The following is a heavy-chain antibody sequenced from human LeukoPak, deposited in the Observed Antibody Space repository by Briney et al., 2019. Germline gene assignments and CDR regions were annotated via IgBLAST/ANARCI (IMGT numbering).Heavy chain of an antibody. D-gene: IGHD6-13*01. CDR2: IYYSGST. CDR3: ASGIAAAQYY. J-gene: IGHJ4*02. CDR1: GGSISSYH. V-gene: IGHV4-59*08. Sequence: PSETLSLTCTVSGGSISSYHWSWIRQPPGKGLEWIGYIYYSGSTNYNPSLKSRVTISVDTSKNQFSLKLSSVTAADTAVYYCASGIAAAQYYWGQGTLVTVSS.